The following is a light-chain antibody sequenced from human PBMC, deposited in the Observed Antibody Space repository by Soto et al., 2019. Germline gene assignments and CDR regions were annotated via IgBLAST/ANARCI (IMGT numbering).Light chain of an antibody. CDR3: QQYGISSWT. CDR1: QSVSSSY. V-gene: IGKV3-20*01. CDR2: GTS. Sequence: EIVLTQSPGTLSLSPGERATLSCRASQSVSSSYLAWYQQKPGQAPRLLIYGTSSRATAIPDRFSGSGSGTDFTLTISRLEPEEFAVYYWQQYGISSWTFGQGTKVEIK. J-gene: IGKJ1*01.